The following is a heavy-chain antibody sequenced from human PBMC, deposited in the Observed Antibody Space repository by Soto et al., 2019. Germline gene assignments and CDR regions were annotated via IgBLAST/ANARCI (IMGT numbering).Heavy chain of an antibody. J-gene: IGHJ4*02. CDR1: GYSFNNYW. Sequence: PGESLKISCKGSGYSFNNYWIAWVRQMPGKGLEWMGIIYPGDSDTRYSPSFQGQFTISADKSISTAYLQWRSLKASDTAMYFCARRMVDYFFDFWGQGTLVTVS. CDR3: ARRMVDYFFDF. D-gene: IGHD2-8*01. V-gene: IGHV5-51*01. CDR2: IYPGDSDT.